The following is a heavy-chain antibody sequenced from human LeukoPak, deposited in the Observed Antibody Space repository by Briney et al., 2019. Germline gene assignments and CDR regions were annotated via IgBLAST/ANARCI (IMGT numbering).Heavy chain of an antibody. D-gene: IGHD4-23*01. CDR1: GASISSYY. Sequence: SETLSLTCTVSGASISSYYWSWIRQPPGKGLEWIGYIYYSGSTNNPSLKSRVTISVDTSKNQFSLKLSSVTAADTAVYYCASGTTVVTQFDYWGQGTLVTVSS. J-gene: IGHJ4*02. V-gene: IGHV4-59*08. CDR3: ASGTTVVTQFDY. CDR2: IYYSGST.